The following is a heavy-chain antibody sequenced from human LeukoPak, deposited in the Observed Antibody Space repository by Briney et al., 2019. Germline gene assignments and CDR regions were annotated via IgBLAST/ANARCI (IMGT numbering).Heavy chain of an antibody. J-gene: IGHJ4*02. CDR2: ISSSSSTI. CDR3: ARDPGLSGYYFDY. CDR1: GFTFSTYS. Sequence: GGSLRLACAASGFTFSTYSMNWVRQAPGKGLEWISYISSSSSTIYYADSVKGRFTISRDNAKNSLYLQMNSLRTEDTAVYYCARDPGLSGYYFDYWGQGTLVTVSS. D-gene: IGHD3-22*01. V-gene: IGHV3-48*01.